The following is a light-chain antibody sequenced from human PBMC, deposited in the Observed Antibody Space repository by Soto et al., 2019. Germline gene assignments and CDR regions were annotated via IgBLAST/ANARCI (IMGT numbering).Light chain of an antibody. V-gene: IGKV3-20*01. Sequence: EIVLTQSPGTLSLSPGERVTLSCRASQTVSSSYFGWFQQRPGQAPRLLIYDTFYRATGIPDRFSASGSGTDFTLTISRLEPEDFAVFYCQQSGSSPETFGGGTKVEIK. CDR1: QTVSSSY. J-gene: IGKJ4*01. CDR2: DTF. CDR3: QQSGSSPET.